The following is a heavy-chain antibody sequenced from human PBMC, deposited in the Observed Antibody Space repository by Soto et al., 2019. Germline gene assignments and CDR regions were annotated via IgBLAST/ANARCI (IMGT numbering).Heavy chain of an antibody. V-gene: IGHV1-69*01. CDR3: SRDGIAAAGMYYYYYGMDV. D-gene: IGHD6-13*01. CDR2: IIPIFGTA. CDR1: GGTFSSYA. Sequence: QVQLVQSGAEVKKPGSSVKVSCKASGGTFSSYAISWVRQAPGQGLEWLGGIIPIFGTANYAQKFQGRVRITTDESKSTAYMELSSLRSEDTAVYYWSRDGIAAAGMYYYYYGMDVWGQGTTVTVSS. J-gene: IGHJ6*02.